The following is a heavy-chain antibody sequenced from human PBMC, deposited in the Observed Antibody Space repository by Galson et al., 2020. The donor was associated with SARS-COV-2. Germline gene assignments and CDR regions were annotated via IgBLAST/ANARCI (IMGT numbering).Heavy chain of an antibody. CDR1: GLSISGYE. CDR2: ISSRGITI. CDR3: ATMHWNRAFDI. J-gene: IGHJ3*02. D-gene: IGHD1-1*01. Sequence: GGSLRLSCTVSGLSISGYELNWVRQAPGKGPEWLLYISSRGITIYYADSVEGRFTISRDNAKNSLFLQMDNLRAEDTAVYYCATMHWNRAFDIWGQGTMVTVSS. V-gene: IGHV3-48*03.